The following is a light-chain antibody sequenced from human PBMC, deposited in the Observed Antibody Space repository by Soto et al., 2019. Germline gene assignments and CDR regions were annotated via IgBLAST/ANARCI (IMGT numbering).Light chain of an antibody. J-gene: IGLJ1*01. CDR3: CSYAGSYTHV. CDR1: SSDVGGYNY. Sequence: LTQPGSVSGSPGQSVTISCTGTSSDVGGYNYVSWYQQHPGKAPKLMIYDVSKRPSGVPDRFSGSKSGNTASLTISGLQAEDEADYYCCSYAGSYTHVFGTGTKVTVL. V-gene: IGLV2-11*01. CDR2: DVS.